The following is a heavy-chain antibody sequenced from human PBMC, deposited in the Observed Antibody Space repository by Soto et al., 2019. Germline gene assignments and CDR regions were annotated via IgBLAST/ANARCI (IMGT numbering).Heavy chain of an antibody. V-gene: IGHV3-20*04. CDR2: INWNGGST. CDR3: ARDHYVRYFDY. Sequence: AGGSLRLSCASSGFPFDDYGMSWVRQAPGKGLEWVSGINWNGGSTGYADSVKGRFTISRDNAKNSLCLQMNSLRAEDTALYYCARDHYVRYFDYWGQGTLVTVSS. D-gene: IGHD3-10*02. J-gene: IGHJ4*02. CDR1: GFPFDDYG.